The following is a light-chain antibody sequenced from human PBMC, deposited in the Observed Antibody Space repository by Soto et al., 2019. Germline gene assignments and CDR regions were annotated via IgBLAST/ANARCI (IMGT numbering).Light chain of an antibody. Sequence: QAVVTQEPSLTVSPGGTVTLTCDSSTGAVTSGHYPYWFQQKPGQAPRTLISDTSKKHSWTPARFSGSLLGGKAALTLSGAQPEDEAEYYCLLSYEGVYLVFGGGTKLTVL. CDR1: TGAVTSGHY. CDR2: DTS. J-gene: IGLJ2*01. CDR3: LLSYEGVYLV. V-gene: IGLV7-46*01.